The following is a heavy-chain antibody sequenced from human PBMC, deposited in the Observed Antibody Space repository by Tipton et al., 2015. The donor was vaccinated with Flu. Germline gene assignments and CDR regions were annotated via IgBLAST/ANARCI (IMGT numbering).Heavy chain of an antibody. J-gene: IGHJ6*02. V-gene: IGHV4-59*01. CDR3: AKDDCGAGPFYNGMDV. CDR1: GASISNFC. Sequence: GLVKPSETLSLTCRVSGASISNFCWSWIRQPPGKGLEWIAYISYNGSPNYHPSLKSRVTISVDTSKNEFSLSLTSVTGADTAVYYCAKDDCGAGPFYNGMDVWGQGTTVTVSS. CDR2: ISYNGSP. D-gene: IGHD4/OR15-4a*01.